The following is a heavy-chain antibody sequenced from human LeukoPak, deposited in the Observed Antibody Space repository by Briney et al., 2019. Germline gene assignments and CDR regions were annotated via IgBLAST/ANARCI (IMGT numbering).Heavy chain of an antibody. CDR2: ISAYNRNT. J-gene: IGHJ6*04. V-gene: IGHV1-18*04. D-gene: IGHD3-9*01. Sequence: ASVKVSCKASGYTCTSYGISWVRQAPGQGLEWMGWISAYNRNTNYAQKLQGRVTMTTDTSTSTAYMELRSLRSDDTAVYYCAREGPLRYFDWLLKPPFYGMDVWGKGTTVTVSS. CDR1: GYTCTSYG. CDR3: AREGPLRYFDWLLKPPFYGMDV.